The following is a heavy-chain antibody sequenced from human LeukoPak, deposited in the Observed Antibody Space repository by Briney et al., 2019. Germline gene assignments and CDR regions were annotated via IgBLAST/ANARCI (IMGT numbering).Heavy chain of an antibody. D-gene: IGHD1-1*01. CDR2: ISSSGSTI. Sequence: GGSLRLSCAASGFTFSSYEMNWVRQAPGKGLEWLSYISSSGSTIYYADSVKGRFTISKDNANNSLYLQMNSLRAEDTAIYYCARDWKTNSFDYWGQGTLVTVSS. V-gene: IGHV3-48*03. CDR1: GFTFSSYE. CDR3: ARDWKTNSFDY. J-gene: IGHJ4*02.